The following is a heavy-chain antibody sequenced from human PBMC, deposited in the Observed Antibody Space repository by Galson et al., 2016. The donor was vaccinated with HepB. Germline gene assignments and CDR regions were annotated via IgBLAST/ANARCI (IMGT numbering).Heavy chain of an antibody. Sequence: SVKVSCKASGYIFTAHYMHWVRQAPGQGLEWMGIINPSRGSTSYTQKFHGRITMTSDSSTNTVYMELSSLTYEDTAVYFCARAASEIPRVISDSWVQGSLVIVSS. CDR2: INPSRGST. J-gene: IGHJ4*02. D-gene: IGHD2-21*01. CDR3: ARAASEIPRVISDS. V-gene: IGHV1-46*01. CDR1: GYIFTAHY.